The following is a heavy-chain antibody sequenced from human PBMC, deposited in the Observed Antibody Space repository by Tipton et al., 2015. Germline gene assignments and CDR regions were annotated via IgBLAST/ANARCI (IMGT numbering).Heavy chain of an antibody. CDR2: IYYTGST. Sequence: TLSLTCSVSSDSISKYYWSWIRQPPGRGLECIGYIYYTGSTHYNPSLKSRVTISVDTSENQFSLRLSSVTASDTAVYYCARARGRHGGLFDSWGQGILVTVSS. CDR1: SDSISKYY. D-gene: IGHD4-23*01. V-gene: IGHV4-59*01. J-gene: IGHJ4*02. CDR3: ARARGRHGGLFDS.